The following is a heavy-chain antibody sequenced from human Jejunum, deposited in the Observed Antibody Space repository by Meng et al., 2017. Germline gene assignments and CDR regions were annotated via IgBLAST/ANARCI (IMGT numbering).Heavy chain of an antibody. D-gene: IGHD2-21*02. V-gene: IGHV3-7*01. CDR2: INEDGSEK. CDR1: GLTFSSNW. CDR3: ASESVVVTGGFDY. J-gene: IGHJ4*02. Sequence: ESLKTPFAAAGLTFSSNWMNWVRQAPGKGLEWVANINEDGSEKYYVDSVKGRFTISRDNAKNSVHLQMNSLGAEDTAVYFCASESVVVTGGFDYWGQGTLVTVSS.